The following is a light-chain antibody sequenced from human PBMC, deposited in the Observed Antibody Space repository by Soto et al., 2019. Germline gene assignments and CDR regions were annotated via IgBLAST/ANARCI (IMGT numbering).Light chain of an antibody. CDR1: RSDVGGYHY. CDR3: SSYTSRSTVV. V-gene: IGLV2-14*01. Sequence: QSALTQPASVSGSPGHSITISCTGTRSDVGGYHYVSWYQQQPGKAPKLMIYDVSNRPSGVSNRFSGSKSGNTASLTISGLQAEDAADYYCSSYTSRSTVVFCGGTELTVL. CDR2: DVS. J-gene: IGLJ2*01.